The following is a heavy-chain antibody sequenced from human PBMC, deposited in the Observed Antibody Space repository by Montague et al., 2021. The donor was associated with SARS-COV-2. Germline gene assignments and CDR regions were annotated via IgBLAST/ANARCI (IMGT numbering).Heavy chain of an antibody. Sequence: SETLSLTCAVYGGSFSVYYWSWLRQSPRRGLEWIAEISQSGTAHYNPSLESRVSISIDTSRNQFTLKLSSVTAADTAMYYCAREREVERAARTLGAFDMWGRGTMVTVSS. CDR1: GGSFSVYY. CDR2: ISQSGTA. J-gene: IGHJ3*02. V-gene: IGHV4-34*01. D-gene: IGHD1-1*01. CDR3: AREREVERAARTLGAFDM.